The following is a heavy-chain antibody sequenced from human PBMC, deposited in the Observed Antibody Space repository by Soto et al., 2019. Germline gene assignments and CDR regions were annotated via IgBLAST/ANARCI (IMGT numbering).Heavy chain of an antibody. Sequence: ASVKVSCKASGYTFTSYGISWVRQAPGQGLEWMGWISAYNGNTNYAQKLQGRVTMTTDTSTSTAYMELRSLRSDDTAVYYCAREWNTPFSVSYDYWGQGTLVTVSS. CDR2: ISAYNGNT. V-gene: IGHV1-18*01. J-gene: IGHJ4*02. D-gene: IGHD1-1*01. CDR1: GYTFTSYG. CDR3: AREWNTPFSVSYDY.